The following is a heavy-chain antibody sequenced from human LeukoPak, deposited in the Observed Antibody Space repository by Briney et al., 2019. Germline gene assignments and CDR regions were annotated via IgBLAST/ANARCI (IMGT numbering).Heavy chain of an antibody. V-gene: IGHV4-30-2*01. Sequence: PSQTLTLTCTVSGGSISSGDYYWSWIRQPPGKGLEWIGYIYHSGSTYYNPSLKSRVTISVDRSKNQFSLKLSSVTAADTAVYYCARASGIAAAGTGWFDPWGQGTLVTVSS. CDR1: GGSISSGDYY. J-gene: IGHJ5*02. CDR3: ARASGIAAAGTGWFDP. CDR2: IYHSGST. D-gene: IGHD6-13*01.